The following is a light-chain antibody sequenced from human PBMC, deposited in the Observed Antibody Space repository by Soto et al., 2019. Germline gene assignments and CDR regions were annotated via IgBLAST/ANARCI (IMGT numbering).Light chain of an antibody. V-gene: IGLV2-14*03. CDR1: SSDVVGYNF. CDR2: NVN. Sequence: QSALTQVASVSGSPGQSITLSCTGSSSDVVGYNFVSWYQQHPGKAPKLMIYNVNYRPSGVSNRFSGSKSGNTASLTISGLQAEDEADYYCSSYTNTSIVVFGGGTQLTVL. CDR3: SSYTNTSIVV. J-gene: IGLJ2*01.